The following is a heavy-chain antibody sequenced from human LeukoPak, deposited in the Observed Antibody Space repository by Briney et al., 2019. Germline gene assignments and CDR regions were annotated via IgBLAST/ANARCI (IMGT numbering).Heavy chain of an antibody. J-gene: IGHJ4*02. Sequence: SVKVSCKASGGTFSSYTISWVRQAPGQGLEWMGRIIPILGIANYAQKFQGRVTITADKSTSTAYMELSSLRSEDTAVYHCARDGNSSSWYADYWGQGTLVTVSS. D-gene: IGHD6-13*01. V-gene: IGHV1-69*04. CDR1: GGTFSSYT. CDR2: IIPILGIA. CDR3: ARDGNSSSWYADY.